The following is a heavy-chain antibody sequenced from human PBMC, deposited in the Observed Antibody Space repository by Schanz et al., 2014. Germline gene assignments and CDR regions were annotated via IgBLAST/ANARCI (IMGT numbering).Heavy chain of an antibody. CDR3: ARGTMPGTFDI. D-gene: IGHD2-2*01. J-gene: IGHJ3*02. CDR1: GYTFTTYY. Sequence: QVQLVQSGAEVKKPGASMKVSCKASGYTFTTYYMLWVRQAPGQGLEWVGRFIPILDVGNYAQQFQGRVTFTADKSTSTAYMELSSLRYEDTALYYCARGTMPGTFDIWGQGTMVTVSS. V-gene: IGHV1-69*04. CDR2: FIPILDVG.